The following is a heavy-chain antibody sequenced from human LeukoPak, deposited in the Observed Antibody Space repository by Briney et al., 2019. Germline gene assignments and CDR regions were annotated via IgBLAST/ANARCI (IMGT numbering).Heavy chain of an antibody. CDR1: GGSISSGGYY. J-gene: IGHJ4*02. CDR2: IYYSGST. D-gene: IGHD6-13*01. CDR3: ARVIGGGSSWYFDY. V-gene: IGHV4-31*03. Sequence: PSEPLSLTCTVSGGSISSGGYYWSWIRQHPGKGLEWIGYIYYSGSTYYNPSLKSRVTVSVDTSKNQFSLKLSSVTAADTAVYYCARVIGGGSSWYFDYWGQGTLVTVSS.